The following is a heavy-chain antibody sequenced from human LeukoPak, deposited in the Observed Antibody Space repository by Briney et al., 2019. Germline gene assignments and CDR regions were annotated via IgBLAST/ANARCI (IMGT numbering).Heavy chain of an antibody. CDR1: GYTFTGYY. CDR2: INPNSGGT. D-gene: IGHD3-3*01. J-gene: IGHJ4*02. Sequence: ASVKVSCKASGYTFTGYYMHWVRQAPGQGLEWMGWINPNSGGTNYAQKFQGRVTMTRDTSISTAYMELSRLRSDDTAVYYCARSITIFGAAGYYFDYWGQGTLVTVSS. CDR3: ARSITIFGAAGYYFDY. V-gene: IGHV1-2*02.